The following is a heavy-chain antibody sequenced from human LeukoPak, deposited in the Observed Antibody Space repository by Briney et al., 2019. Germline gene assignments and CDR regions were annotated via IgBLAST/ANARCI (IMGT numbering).Heavy chain of an antibody. CDR1: GFTFSSYA. Sequence: PGGSLRLSCAASGFTFSSYAMSWVRQAPGKGLEWVSAISGSGGSTYYADSVKGRFTISRDNSKNPLYLQMNSLRAEDTAVYYCAKTPPYYDILTGYIDYWGQGTLVTVSS. V-gene: IGHV3-23*01. D-gene: IGHD3-9*01. J-gene: IGHJ4*02. CDR3: AKTPPYYDILTGYIDY. CDR2: ISGSGGST.